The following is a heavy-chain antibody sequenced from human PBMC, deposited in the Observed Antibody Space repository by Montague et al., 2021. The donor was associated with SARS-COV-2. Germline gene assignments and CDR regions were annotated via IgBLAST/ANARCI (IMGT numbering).Heavy chain of an antibody. V-gene: IGHV4-39*07. Sequence: SETLSLTCTVSGGSIRSSSYYWGWIRQPPGKGLEWIGSIYYSGSTYYNPSLKSRVTISVDTSKNQFSLKLSSVTPADTAVYYCARGRRRTWIQLWVRSGFDYWGQGTLVTVSS. CDR3: ARGRRRTWIQLWVRSGFDY. D-gene: IGHD5-18*01. J-gene: IGHJ4*02. CDR2: IYYSGST. CDR1: GGSIRSSSYY.